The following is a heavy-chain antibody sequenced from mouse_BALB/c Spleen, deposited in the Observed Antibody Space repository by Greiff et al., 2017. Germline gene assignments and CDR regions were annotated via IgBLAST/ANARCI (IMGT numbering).Heavy chain of an antibody. J-gene: IGHJ2*01. CDR3: ARSYGNYLYSFDY. CDR1: GYTFTSYW. Sequence: QVQLQQSGAELAKPGASVKMSCKASGYTFTSYWMHWVKQRPGQGLEWIGYINPSTGYTEYNQKFKDKATLTADKSSSTAYMQLSSLTSEDSAVYYCARSYGNYLYSFDYWGQGTTLTVSA. V-gene: IGHV1-7*01. CDR2: INPSTGYT. D-gene: IGHD2-1*01.